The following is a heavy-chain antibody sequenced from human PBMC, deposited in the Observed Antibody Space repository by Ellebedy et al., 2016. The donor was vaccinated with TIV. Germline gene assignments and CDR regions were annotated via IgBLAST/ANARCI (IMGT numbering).Heavy chain of an antibody. D-gene: IGHD1-14*01. V-gene: IGHV3-33*01. J-gene: IGHJ3*01. CDR3: ARDDALAGNGFDF. CDR2: ILSDGSKQ. CDR1: GFTFRSFG. Sequence: PGGSLRLSCAASGFTFRSFGMHWVRQAPGKGLEWLAVILSDGSKQRYADSVRGRFTISRDNFKNMLFLEIDSLRADDTAGYYCARDDALAGNGFDFWGRGTMVTVSS.